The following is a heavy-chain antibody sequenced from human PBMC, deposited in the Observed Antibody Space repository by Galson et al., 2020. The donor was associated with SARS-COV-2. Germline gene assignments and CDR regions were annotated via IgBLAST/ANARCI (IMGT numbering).Heavy chain of an antibody. D-gene: IGHD6-19*01. CDR1: GGSISSGGYY. J-gene: IGHJ4*02. Sequence: SETLSLTCTVSGGSISSGGYYWRWIRQHPGKGLEWIGYIYYSGSTYYNPSLKSRVTISVDTSKNQFPLKLSSVTAADTAVYYCARGLSSSGWYSYYFDYWGQGTLVTVSS. CDR3: ARGLSSSGWYSYYFDY. CDR2: IYYSGST. V-gene: IGHV4-31*03.